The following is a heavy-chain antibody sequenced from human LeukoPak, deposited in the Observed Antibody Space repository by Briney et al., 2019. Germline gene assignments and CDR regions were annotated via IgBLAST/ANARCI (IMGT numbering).Heavy chain of an antibody. Sequence: PSETLSLTCTVSGGSISSYYWSWIRQPPGKGLEWIGYIYTSGSTNYNPSLKSRVTISVDTSKNQFSLKLSSVTAADTAVYYCARQGIARLPGWFDPWGQGTLVTVSS. CDR2: IYTSGST. CDR3: ARQGIARLPGWFDP. CDR1: GGSISSYY. V-gene: IGHV4-4*09. J-gene: IGHJ5*02. D-gene: IGHD5-12*01.